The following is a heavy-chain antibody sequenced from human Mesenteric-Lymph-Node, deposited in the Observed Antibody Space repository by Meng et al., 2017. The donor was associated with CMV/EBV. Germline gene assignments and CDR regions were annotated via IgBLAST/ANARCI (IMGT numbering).Heavy chain of an antibody. Sequence: ASGFTFSNFAMGWVRQAPGKGLEWVSAIRGSGGSTYYADSVRGRFTISRDNSKNTLYLQMNSLRADDTAVYYCAKGVAARPNWYFDLWGRGTLVTVSS. V-gene: IGHV3-23*01. CDR2: IRGSGGST. J-gene: IGHJ2*01. CDR3: AKGVAARPNWYFDL. CDR1: GFTFSNFA. D-gene: IGHD6-6*01.